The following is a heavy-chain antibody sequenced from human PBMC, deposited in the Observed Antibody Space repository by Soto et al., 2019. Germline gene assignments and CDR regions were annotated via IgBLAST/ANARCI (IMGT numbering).Heavy chain of an antibody. J-gene: IGHJ4*02. D-gene: IGHD3-22*01. CDR3: ARGPGDYYDSSGYYSHFHY. CDR2: INAGNGNT. Sequence: QVQLVQSGAGVKKPGASVKVSCKASGYAFTSYAMHWVRQAPGQRLEWMGWINAGNGNTKYSQKFQGRVTITRDTSASTAYMELSSLRSEDTAVYYCARGPGDYYDSSGYYSHFHYWGQGTLVTVSS. CDR1: GYAFTSYA. V-gene: IGHV1-3*01.